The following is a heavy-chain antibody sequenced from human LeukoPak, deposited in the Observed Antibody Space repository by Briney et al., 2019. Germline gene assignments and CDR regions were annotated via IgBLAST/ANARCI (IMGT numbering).Heavy chain of an antibody. D-gene: IGHD5-12*01. J-gene: IGHJ4*02. CDR3: AAQRWLQF. CDR1: GDSLSSYY. V-gene: IGHV4-59*08. Sequence: SETLSLTCTVSGDSLSSYYWNWIRQPPGKGLEWIGHIYYTGSTNYNPSLKSRVTISVDTSKSQFSLNLSSLTAADTAVYYCAAQRWLQFWGQGTLVTVSS. CDR2: IYYTGST.